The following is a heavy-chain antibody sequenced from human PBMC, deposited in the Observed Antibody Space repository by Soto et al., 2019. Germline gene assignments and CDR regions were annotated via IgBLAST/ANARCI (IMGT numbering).Heavy chain of an antibody. CDR2: IIPIFGTA. Sequence: GASVKVSCKASGGTFSSYAISWVRQAPGQGLEWMGGIIPIFGTANYAQKFQGRVTITADESTSTAYMELSSLRSEDTAVYYCARGYCSGGSCPSWFDPWGQGTLVTV. V-gene: IGHV1-69*13. CDR1: GGTFSSYA. CDR3: ARGYCSGGSCPSWFDP. J-gene: IGHJ5*02. D-gene: IGHD2-15*01.